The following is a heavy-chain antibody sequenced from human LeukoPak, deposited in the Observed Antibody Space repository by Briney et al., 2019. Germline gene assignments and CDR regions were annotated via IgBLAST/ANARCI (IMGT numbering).Heavy chain of an antibody. CDR1: RFTFSNYD. CDR2: ISYDGSNK. V-gene: IGHV3-30-3*01. D-gene: IGHD4-11*01. CDR3: ARSPMPTVYYIDY. Sequence: QTGGSLRLSCAASRFTFSNYDVHWVRQAPGKGLEWVAVISYDGSNKYYADSVKGRFTISRDNSKDTLYLQMNSLRGEETALYYCARSPMPTVYYIDYWGQGTLVTVSS. J-gene: IGHJ4*02.